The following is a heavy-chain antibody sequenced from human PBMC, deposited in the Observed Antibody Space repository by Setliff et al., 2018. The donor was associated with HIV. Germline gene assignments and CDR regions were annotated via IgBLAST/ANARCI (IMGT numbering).Heavy chain of an antibody. CDR2: IGTGGDT. D-gene: IGHD6-6*01. Sequence: PGGSLRLSCATSGFAFSDYDFHWVRQVTGEGLEWVSAIGTGGDTYYADSVKGRFTISRENAENSLYLQMNNVRAGDTAVYYCTRELNGHTSSHYYFGLDVWGQGTTVTVSS. CDR1: GFAFSDYD. CDR3: TRELNGHTSSHYYFGLDV. V-gene: IGHV3-13*01. J-gene: IGHJ6*02.